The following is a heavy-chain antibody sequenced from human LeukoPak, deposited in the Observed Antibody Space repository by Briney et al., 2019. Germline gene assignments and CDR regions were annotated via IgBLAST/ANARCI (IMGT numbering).Heavy chain of an antibody. Sequence: PSETLSLTCAVYGGSFSGYYWSWIRQPPGKGLEWIGEINHSGSTNYNPSLKSRVTISVDTSKNQFSLKLSSVTAADTAVYYCARVSKRSGYSSGWAPNYYYYMDVWGKGTTVTVSS. CDR2: INHSGST. CDR3: ARVSKRSGYSSGWAPNYYYYMDV. V-gene: IGHV4-34*01. J-gene: IGHJ6*03. CDR1: GGSFSGYY. D-gene: IGHD6-19*01.